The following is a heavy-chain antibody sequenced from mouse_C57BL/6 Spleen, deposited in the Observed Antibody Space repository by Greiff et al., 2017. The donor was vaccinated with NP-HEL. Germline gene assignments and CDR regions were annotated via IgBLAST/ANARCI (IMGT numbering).Heavy chain of an antibody. V-gene: IGHV14-3*01. CDR3: ARGLLYAMDY. CDR1: GFNIQNTY. D-gene: IGHD3-1*01. CDR2: IDPANGNT. Sequence: VQLKQSVAELVRPGASVKLSCTASGFNIQNTYMHWVKQRPEQGLEWIGRIDPANGNTKYAPKFQGKATITADTSSNTAYLQLSSLTSEDTAIYYCARGLLYAMDYWGQGTSVTVSS. J-gene: IGHJ4*01.